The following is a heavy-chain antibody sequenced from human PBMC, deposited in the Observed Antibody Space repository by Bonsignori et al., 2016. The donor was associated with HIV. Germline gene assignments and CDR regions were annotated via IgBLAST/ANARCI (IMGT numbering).Heavy chain of an antibody. V-gene: IGHV4-34*01. D-gene: IGHD3-22*01. Sequence: QVQLQQWGSGLLKPSETLSLTCAVYGGSLXGFYWNWIRQSPGKGLEWIGEINHSGSTNYNPSLKSRVTISVDTSKNQLSLNLTSVTAADAAVYYCARPVYGSSGYFDYWGRGTLVTV. CDR2: INHSGST. CDR1: GGSLXGFY. CDR3: ARPVYGSSGYFDY. J-gene: IGHJ4*01.